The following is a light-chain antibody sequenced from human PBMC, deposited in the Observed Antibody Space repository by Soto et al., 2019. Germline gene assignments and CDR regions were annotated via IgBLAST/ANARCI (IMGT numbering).Light chain of an antibody. CDR1: QSLIHSDGSTY. Sequence: DVVLTQSPLSLPVTLGQPASISCRSGQSLIHSDGSTYLSWFQQRPGQSPRRLIYEVSDRDSGVXDXXSGSGSGTDFTLKISRVEAEDVGVYYCMQGTHWPWTFGQGTKVEIK. V-gene: IGKV2-30*02. J-gene: IGKJ1*01. CDR3: MQGTHWPWT. CDR2: EVS.